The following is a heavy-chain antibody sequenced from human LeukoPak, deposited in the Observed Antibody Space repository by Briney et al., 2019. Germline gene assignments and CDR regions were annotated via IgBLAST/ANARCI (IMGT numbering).Heavy chain of an antibody. D-gene: IGHD3-3*01. CDR1: GYSFTSYW. V-gene: IGHV5-51*01. Sequence: GESLKISCKGSGYSFTSYWIGWVRQMPGKGLEWMGIIYPGDSDTRYSPSFQGQVTISADKSISTAYLQWSSLKAPDTAMYYCARAITIFGVVTFNWFDPWGQGTLVTVSS. CDR3: ARAITIFGVVTFNWFDP. CDR2: IYPGDSDT. J-gene: IGHJ5*02.